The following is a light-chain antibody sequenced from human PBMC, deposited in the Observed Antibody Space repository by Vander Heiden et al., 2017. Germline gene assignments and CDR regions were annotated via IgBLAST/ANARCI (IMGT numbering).Light chain of an antibody. J-gene: IGKJ5*01. CDR1: QGISSY. V-gene: IGKV1-9*01. CDR3: QQLNSYRIT. Sequence: DIQLTQSPSFLSASVGDRVTITCRASQGISSYLAWYQQKPGKAPKLLIYAASTFQSGVPSRFSGSGSGTEFTLTIISLQPEDFATYYCQQLNSYRITFGQGTRLEIK. CDR2: AAS.